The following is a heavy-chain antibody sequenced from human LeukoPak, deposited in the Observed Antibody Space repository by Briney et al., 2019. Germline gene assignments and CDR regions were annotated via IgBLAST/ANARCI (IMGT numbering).Heavy chain of an antibody. CDR1: GYTXTGYY. D-gene: IGHD5-12*01. CDR3: ARESGLRGGGFDP. Sequence: GASVKVSCKASGYTXTGYYMHWVRQAPGQGLEWMGWINPNSAGTNYAQNFQGRVTMTRDTSINTAYMELSRLKSDDTAIYYCARESGLRGGGFDPWGQGTLVTVSS. CDR2: INPNSAGT. J-gene: IGHJ5*02. V-gene: IGHV1-2*02.